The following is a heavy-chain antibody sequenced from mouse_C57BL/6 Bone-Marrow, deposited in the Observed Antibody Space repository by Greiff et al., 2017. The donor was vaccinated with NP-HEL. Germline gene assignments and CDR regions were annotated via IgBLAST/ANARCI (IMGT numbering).Heavy chain of an antibody. CDR2: IYPGDGDT. Sequence: VQLQESGPELVKPGASVKISCKASGYAFSSSWMNWVKQRPGKGLEWIGRIYPGDGDTNYNGKFKGKATLTADKSSSTAYMQLSSLTSEDSAVYFCARSGRYAMDYWGQGTSVTVSS. D-gene: IGHD3-2*02. CDR3: ARSGRYAMDY. J-gene: IGHJ4*01. V-gene: IGHV1-82*01. CDR1: GYAFSSSW.